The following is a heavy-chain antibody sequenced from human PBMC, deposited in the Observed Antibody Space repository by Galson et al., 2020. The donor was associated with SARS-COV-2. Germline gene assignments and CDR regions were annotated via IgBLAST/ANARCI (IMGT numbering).Heavy chain of an antibody. CDR2: IYTSGST. V-gene: IGHV4-61*02. Sequence: SETLSLTCTVSGGSISSGSYYWSWIRQPAGKGLEWIGSIYTSGSTNYNPSLHSRVTISIDTSKNQFSLELTSVTAADTAVYFCAYGVVAVTGYWGQGILVTVSS. D-gene: IGHD5-12*01. CDR1: GGSISSGSYY. J-gene: IGHJ4*02. CDR3: AYGVVAVTGY.